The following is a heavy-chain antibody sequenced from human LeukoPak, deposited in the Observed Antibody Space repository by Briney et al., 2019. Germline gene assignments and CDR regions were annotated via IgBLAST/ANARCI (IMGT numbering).Heavy chain of an antibody. CDR1: GFTFSSYG. J-gene: IGHJ4*02. V-gene: IGHV3-30*02. D-gene: IGHD3-10*01. Sequence: GGSLRLSCAASGFTFSSYGMHWVRQAPGKGLEWVAFIRYDGSNKYYADSVKGRFTISRDNSKNTLYLQMNSLGAEDTAVYYCASLLWFGELWSGGDYWGQGTLVTVSS. CDR3: ASLLWFGELWSGGDY. CDR2: IRYDGSNK.